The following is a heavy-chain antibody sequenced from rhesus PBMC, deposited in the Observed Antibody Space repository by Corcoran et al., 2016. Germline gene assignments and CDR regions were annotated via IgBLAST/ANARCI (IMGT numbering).Heavy chain of an antibody. V-gene: IGHV4S10*01. Sequence: QVQLQESGPGVVKPSETLSLTCAVSGGSISDSYRWSWIRQPPGKGLEWIGYIYGRSTSNNYNPSLKSRVTISKDPSKNQFSLKLSSVTAADTAVYYCAKPRGYSYSFAFDFWGQGLRVTVSS. CDR2: IYGRSTSN. J-gene: IGHJ3*01. CDR3: AKPRGYSYSFAFDF. CDR1: GGSISDSYR. D-gene: IGHD5-12*01.